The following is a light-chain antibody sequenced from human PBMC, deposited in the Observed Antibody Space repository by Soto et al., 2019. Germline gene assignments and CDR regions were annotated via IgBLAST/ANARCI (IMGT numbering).Light chain of an antibody. V-gene: IGKV3-11*01. Sequence: EIVLTQSPATLSLSPGERATLSCRASQSVSSYLAWYQQKPGQAPRLLIYDASNRATGIPARFSGSGSGTDFTLTISSLEPEDFAVYYCQFGLTFGGGTKVEIK. CDR2: DAS. CDR3: QFGLT. J-gene: IGKJ4*01. CDR1: QSVSSY.